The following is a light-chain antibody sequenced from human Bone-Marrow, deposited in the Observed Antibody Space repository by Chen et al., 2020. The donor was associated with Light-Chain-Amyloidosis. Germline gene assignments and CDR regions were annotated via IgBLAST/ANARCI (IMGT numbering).Light chain of an antibody. CDR3: QEYYTTPFT. CDR1: QSVLKRSDNNNY. CDR2: WAS. J-gene: IGKJ3*01. V-gene: IGKV4-1*01. Sequence: DIVMTQSPDSLAVSLGERATINCKPSQSVLKRSDNNNYLAWYQQKQGQPPKLLIYWASTRESGVQDRCSGSGAGTDFTLTISSLQAEDVAVYHCQEYYTTPFTFGPGTKVDIQ.